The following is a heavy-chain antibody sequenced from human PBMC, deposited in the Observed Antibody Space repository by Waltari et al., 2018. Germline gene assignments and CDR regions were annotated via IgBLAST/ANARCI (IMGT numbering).Heavy chain of an antibody. CDR3: ASGYYNNWFDY. J-gene: IGHJ5*01. V-gene: IGHV4-59*01. CDR1: GGSISTYY. D-gene: IGHD3-10*01. Sequence: QVQLQESGPGLVKPSETLSLTCTVSGGSISTYYWNWIRQPPGKGLEWIGYIYYSGSTNYNPSLKSRGTISVDTSTNQFSLKLSSVTAADTAVYYCASGYYNNWFDYWGQGTLVTVSS. CDR2: IYYSGST.